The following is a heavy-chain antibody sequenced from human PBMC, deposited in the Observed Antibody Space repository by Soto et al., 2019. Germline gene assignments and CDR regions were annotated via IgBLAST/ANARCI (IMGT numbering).Heavy chain of an antibody. J-gene: IGHJ6*03. CDR1: GGSISSYY. Sequence: SETLSLTCTVSGGSISSYYWSWIRQPPGKGLEWIGYIYYSGSTNYNPSLKSRVTISVDTSKNQFSLKLSSVTAADTAVYYCARQVGRDNWNDGEGYYYYMDVWGKGTTVTVSS. D-gene: IGHD1-20*01. V-gene: IGHV4-59*08. CDR3: ARQVGRDNWNDGEGYYYYMDV. CDR2: IYYSGST.